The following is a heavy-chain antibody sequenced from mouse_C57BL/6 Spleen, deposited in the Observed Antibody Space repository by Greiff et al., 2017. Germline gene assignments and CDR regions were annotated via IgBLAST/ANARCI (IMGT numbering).Heavy chain of an antibody. CDR3: ARDYGSSPAWFAY. J-gene: IGHJ3*01. D-gene: IGHD1-1*01. Sequence: EVKLVESGGGLVKPGGSLKLSCAASGFTFSDYGMHWVRQAPEKGLEWVAYISSGSSTIYYADTVKGRFTISRDNAKNTLLLQMTSLRSEDTAMYYCARDYGSSPAWFAYWGQGTLVTVSA. V-gene: IGHV5-17*01. CDR2: ISSGSSTI. CDR1: GFTFSDYG.